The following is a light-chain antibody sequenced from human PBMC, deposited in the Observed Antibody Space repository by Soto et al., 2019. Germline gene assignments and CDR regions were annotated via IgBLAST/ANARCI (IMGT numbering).Light chain of an antibody. CDR1: SSDIGGYNY. Sequence: QSGLTQPASVSGSPGQSITISCTGTSSDIGGYNYVSWYQQHPGKAPKLVIFDVSNRPSGVSNRFSGSKSGNTASLTISGLQAEDEADYYCSSYTSSTTLVFGTGTKLTVL. CDR2: DVS. V-gene: IGLV2-14*03. J-gene: IGLJ1*01. CDR3: SSYTSSTTLV.